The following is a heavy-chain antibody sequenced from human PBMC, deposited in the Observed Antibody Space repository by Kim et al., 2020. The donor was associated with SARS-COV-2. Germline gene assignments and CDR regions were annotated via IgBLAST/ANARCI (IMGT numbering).Heavy chain of an antibody. V-gene: IGHV3-43*01. CDR3: AKVTLFGVEDWYFDL. Sequence: DSVKGRFTISRDNSKNSLYLQMNSLRTEDTALYYCAKVTLFGVEDWYFDLWGRGTLVSVSS. D-gene: IGHD3-3*01. J-gene: IGHJ2*01.